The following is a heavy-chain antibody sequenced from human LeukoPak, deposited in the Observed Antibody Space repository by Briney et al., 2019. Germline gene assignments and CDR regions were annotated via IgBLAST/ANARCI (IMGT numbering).Heavy chain of an antibody. D-gene: IGHD6-13*01. V-gene: IGHV4-4*07. CDR2: IYSSGST. Sequence: SETLSLTCTVSGGSISSYYWSWIRQPDGKGLEWIGRIYSSGSTNYKPSLKSRVTISVDTSKNHFSLKLSSVTAADTAVYYCARSGTAIDYWGQGTLVTVSS. CDR1: GGSISSYY. J-gene: IGHJ4*02. CDR3: ARSGTAIDY.